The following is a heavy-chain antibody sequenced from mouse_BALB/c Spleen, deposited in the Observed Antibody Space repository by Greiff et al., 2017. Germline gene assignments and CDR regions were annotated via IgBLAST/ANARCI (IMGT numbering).Heavy chain of an antibody. CDR3: ARVGQLGGYAMDY. Sequence: EVQGVESGPGLVKPSQSLSLTCTVTGYSITSDYAWNWIRQFPGNKLEWMGYISYSGSTSYNPSLKSRISITRDTSKNQFFLQLNSVTTEDTATYYCARVGQLGGYAMDYWGQGTSVTVSS. CDR1: GYSITSDYA. CDR2: ISYSGST. J-gene: IGHJ4*01. V-gene: IGHV3-2*02. D-gene: IGHD3-1*01.